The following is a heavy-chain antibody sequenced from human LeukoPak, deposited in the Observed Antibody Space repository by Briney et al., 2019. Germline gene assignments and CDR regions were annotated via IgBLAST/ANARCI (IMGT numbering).Heavy chain of an antibody. J-gene: IGHJ4*02. CDR1: GGAISSYY. CDR3: ARRGYSYGYLDY. V-gene: IGHV4-59*01. CDR2: IYYSGST. Sequence: SETLSLTCTVSGGAISSYYWSWIRQPPGKGLAWIGYIYYSGSTNYNPSLKSRVTISVDTSKNQFSLKLSSVTAADTAVYYCARRGYSYGYLDYWGQGTLVTVSS. D-gene: IGHD5-18*01.